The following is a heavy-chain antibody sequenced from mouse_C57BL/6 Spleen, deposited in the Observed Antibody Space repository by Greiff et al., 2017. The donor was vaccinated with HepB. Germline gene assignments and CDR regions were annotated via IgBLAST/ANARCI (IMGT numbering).Heavy chain of an antibody. CDR3: ARCYGSSYPAYAMDY. CDR2: IYPGDGDT. J-gene: IGHJ4*01. V-gene: IGHV1-80*01. Sequence: QVQLQQSGAELVKPGASVKISCKASGYAFSSYWMNWVKQRPGKGLEWIGQIYPGDGDTNYNGKFKGKATLTADKSSSTAYMQLSSLTSEDSAVYFCARCYGSSYPAYAMDYWGQGTSVTVSS. D-gene: IGHD1-1*01. CDR1: GYAFSSYW.